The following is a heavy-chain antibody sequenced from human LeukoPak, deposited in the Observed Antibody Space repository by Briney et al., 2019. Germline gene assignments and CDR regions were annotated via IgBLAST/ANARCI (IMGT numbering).Heavy chain of an antibody. CDR1: GYTLTSYG. J-gene: IGHJ6*02. V-gene: IGHV1-18*01. CDR2: ISAYNGNT. CDR3: ARDAPVDLEYSSSWYLPSYGMDV. D-gene: IGHD6-13*01. Sequence: GASVKVSCKASGYTLTSYGISWVRQAPGQGLEWMGWISAYNGNTNYAQKLQGRVTVTTHTSTSTAYMELRSLRSDDTAVYYCARDAPVDLEYSSSWYLPSYGMDVWGQGTTVTVSS.